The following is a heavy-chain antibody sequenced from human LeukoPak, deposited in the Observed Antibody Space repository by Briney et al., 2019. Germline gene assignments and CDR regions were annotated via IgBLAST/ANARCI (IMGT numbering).Heavy chain of an antibody. CDR3: ARVVANWFDP. CDR1: GYTFTGYY. J-gene: IGHJ5*02. V-gene: IGHV1-2*02. D-gene: IGHD2-15*01. CDR2: INPNSGGT. Sequence: ASVKVSCKASGYTFTGYYMHWVRQAPGQGLEWMGWINPNSGGTNYAQKFQGRVTMTRNTAISTAYMELSSLRSEDTAVYYCARVVANWFDPWGQGTLVTVSS.